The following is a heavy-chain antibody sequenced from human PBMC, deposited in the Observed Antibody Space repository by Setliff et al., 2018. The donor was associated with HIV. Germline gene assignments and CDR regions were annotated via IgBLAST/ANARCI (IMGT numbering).Heavy chain of an antibody. J-gene: IGHJ3*02. Sequence: GGSLRVSCKGSGYNFANYWIGGLRQMPGKGLVWMGIVYPGDSDTKYSPSFRGQFAITADKAITTAYLQWSSLKASDTAMYYCARRRSSGILLDAFEIWGQGTMGTAS. D-gene: IGHD1-26*01. CDR3: ARRRSSGILLDAFEI. CDR2: VYPGDSDT. V-gene: IGHV5-51*03. CDR1: GYNFANYW.